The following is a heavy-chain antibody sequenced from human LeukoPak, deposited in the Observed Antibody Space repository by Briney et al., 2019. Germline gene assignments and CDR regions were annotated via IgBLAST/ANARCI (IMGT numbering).Heavy chain of an antibody. Sequence: PGGALRLSRSASRFTLSYSLISWIRQAPREGLGWASYISGSGSTIYYPDSVKGRLTITRDNAKKSLYLQMNSLRPEDTAVYYCARLSGYAVESWGQGTLVTVSS. D-gene: IGHD5-12*01. CDR1: RFTLSYSL. CDR3: ARLSGYAVES. J-gene: IGHJ4*02. CDR2: ISGSGSTI. V-gene: IGHV3-11*01.